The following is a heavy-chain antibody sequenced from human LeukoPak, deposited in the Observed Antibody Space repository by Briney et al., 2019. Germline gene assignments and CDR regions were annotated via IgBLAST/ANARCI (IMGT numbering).Heavy chain of an antibody. CDR3: ARESSGWFKDNWFDP. CDR1: GYTFTGYY. D-gene: IGHD6-19*01. J-gene: IGHJ5*02. CDR2: INPNSGGT. Sequence: EASVKVSCKASGYTFTGYYMHWVRQAPGQGLEWMGWINPNSGGTNYAQKFQGRVTMTRDTSITTAYLELSSLRSDDTAVYYCARESSGWFKDNWFDPWGQGTLVTVSS. V-gene: IGHV1-2*02.